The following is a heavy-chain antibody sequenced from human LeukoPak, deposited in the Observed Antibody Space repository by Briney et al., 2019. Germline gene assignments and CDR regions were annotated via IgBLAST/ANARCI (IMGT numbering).Heavy chain of an antibody. V-gene: IGHV4-34*01. CDR2: INHSGST. D-gene: IGHD2-21*02. CDR1: GGSFGGYY. CDR3: ARPLAYCGGDCYDDAFDI. J-gene: IGHJ3*02. Sequence: PSETLSLTCAVYGGSFGGYYWSWIRQPPGKGLEWIGEINHSGSTNYNPSLKSRVTISVDTSKNQFSLKLSSVTAADTAVYYCARPLAYCGGDCYDDAFDIWGQGTMVTVSS.